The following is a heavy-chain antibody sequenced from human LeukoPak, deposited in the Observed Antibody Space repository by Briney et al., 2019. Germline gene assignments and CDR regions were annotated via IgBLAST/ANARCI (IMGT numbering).Heavy chain of an antibody. V-gene: IGHV3-48*02. CDR3: ARDAGSSWYWGALDM. Sequence: PGGSLRLSCVASGFTFSTYDMSWVRQAPGKGLEWVSYISASSTIKNYADSVKGRFTVSRDEAKNSMYLQMNSLRDEDTAVYYCARDAGSSWYWGALDMWGQGTVVIVSS. CDR2: ISASSTIK. CDR1: GFTFSTYD. D-gene: IGHD6-13*01. J-gene: IGHJ3*02.